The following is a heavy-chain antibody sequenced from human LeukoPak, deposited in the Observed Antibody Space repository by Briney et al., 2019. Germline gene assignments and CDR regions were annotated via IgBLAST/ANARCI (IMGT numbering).Heavy chain of an antibody. V-gene: IGHV3-23*01. CDR3: AKRLLGYADSSPIDY. J-gene: IGHJ4*02. CDR2: ISSSGSGDNT. CDR1: GVTLSTYA. Sequence: GGSLRLSCAASGVTLSTYAMSWARQAPGKGLEWVSGISSSGSGDNTYYADSVRGRFTISRDNSKNTLYLQMNSLRAEDTAVYYCAKRLLGYADSSPIDYWGQGTLVTVSS. D-gene: IGHD4-17*01.